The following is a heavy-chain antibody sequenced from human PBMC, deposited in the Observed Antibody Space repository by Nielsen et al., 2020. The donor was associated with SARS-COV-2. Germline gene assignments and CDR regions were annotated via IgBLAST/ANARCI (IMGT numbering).Heavy chain of an antibody. Sequence: SETLSLTCTVSGGSISTSTKYWSWIRQPAGKGLEWIGYIYYSGSTNYNPSLKSRVTISVDTSKNQFSLKLSSVTAADTAVYYCASSSASYYDILTGYYRSGDRNAFDIWGQGTMVTVSS. J-gene: IGHJ3*02. CDR1: GGSISTSTKY. V-gene: IGHV4-61*10. CDR3: ASSSASYYDILTGYYRSGDRNAFDI. D-gene: IGHD3-9*01. CDR2: IYYSGST.